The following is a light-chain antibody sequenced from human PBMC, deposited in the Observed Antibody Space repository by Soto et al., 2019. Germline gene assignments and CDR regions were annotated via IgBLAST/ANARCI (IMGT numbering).Light chain of an antibody. Sequence: DIQMPQSPSTLSASVGDRVTITCRASQSISSWLAWYQQKPGKAPKLLIYDAPSLESGVPSRFSGSGSGTEFTLTISSLQPDDFATYYCQQYNSYSRTFGQGTTGDIK. CDR1: QSISSW. CDR2: DAP. J-gene: IGKJ1*01. V-gene: IGKV1-5*01. CDR3: QQYNSYSRT.